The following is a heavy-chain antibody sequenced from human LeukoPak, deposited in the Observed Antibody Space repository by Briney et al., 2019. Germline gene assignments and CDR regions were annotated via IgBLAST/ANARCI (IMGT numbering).Heavy chain of an antibody. CDR3: ATAVAYGD. J-gene: IGHJ4*02. CDR1: GFTFSTYG. V-gene: IGHV3-23*01. CDR2: ISVSGGST. Sequence: GGSLRLSCVASGFTFSTYGMSWVRQAPGKALEWVSAISVSGGSTYYADSVKGRFTISRDNSKNTLYLQMNSLRAEDTAVYYCATAVAYGDWGQGTLATVSS. D-gene: IGHD4-17*01.